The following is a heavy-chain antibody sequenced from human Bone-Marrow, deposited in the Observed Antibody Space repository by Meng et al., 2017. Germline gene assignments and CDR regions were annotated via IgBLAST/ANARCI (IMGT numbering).Heavy chain of an antibody. J-gene: IGHJ1*01. Sequence: GGSLRLSCAASGFTFSSYSMNWVRQAPGKGLEWVSSISSSSSYIYYADSVKGRFTISRDNAKNSLYLQMNSLRVDDTAMYYCAVSLEGHGSGTFAGATWGQGTLVTVSS. CDR3: AVSLEGHGSGTFAGAT. V-gene: IGHV3-21*01. CDR2: ISSSSSYI. D-gene: IGHD3-10*01. CDR1: GFTFSSYS.